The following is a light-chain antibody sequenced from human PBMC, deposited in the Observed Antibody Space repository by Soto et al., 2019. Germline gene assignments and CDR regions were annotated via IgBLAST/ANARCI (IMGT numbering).Light chain of an antibody. CDR1: QGISNY. Sequence: DIQMTQSPSSLSASVGDRVTITCRASQGISNYLAWYQQKPGKVPKLLIYAASTLQSGVPSRFSGSGSGTEFAITISSLQPEDVATYYCQQYNSAPKTFGQGTKVEVK. CDR2: AAS. V-gene: IGKV1-27*01. J-gene: IGKJ1*01. CDR3: QQYNSAPKT.